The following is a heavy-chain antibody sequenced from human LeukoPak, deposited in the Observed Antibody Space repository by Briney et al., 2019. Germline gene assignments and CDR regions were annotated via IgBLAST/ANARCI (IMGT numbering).Heavy chain of an antibody. CDR3: AKDSNRGYDFWSGPFDY. Sequence: GGSLRLSCAASGFTFSSYAMSWVRQAPGKGLEWASAISGSGGSTYYADSVKGRFTISRDNSKNTLYLQMNSLRAEDTAVYYCAKDSNRGYDFWSGPFDYWGQGTLVTVSS. J-gene: IGHJ4*02. V-gene: IGHV3-23*01. D-gene: IGHD3-3*01. CDR2: ISGSGGST. CDR1: GFTFSSYA.